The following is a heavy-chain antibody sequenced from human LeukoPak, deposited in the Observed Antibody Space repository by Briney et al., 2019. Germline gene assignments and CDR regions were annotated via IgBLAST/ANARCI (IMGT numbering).Heavy chain of an antibody. CDR2: INHSGST. CDR3: ARGPYSSSSDYYYYGMDV. V-gene: IGHV4-34*01. J-gene: IGHJ6*02. D-gene: IGHD6-13*01. Sequence: PSETLSLTCAVYGESFSGYYWSWIRQPPGKGLEWIGEINHSGSTNYNPSLKSRVTISVDTSKNQFSLKLSSVTAADTAVYYCARGPYSSSSDYYYYGMDVWGQGTMVTVSS. CDR1: GESFSGYY.